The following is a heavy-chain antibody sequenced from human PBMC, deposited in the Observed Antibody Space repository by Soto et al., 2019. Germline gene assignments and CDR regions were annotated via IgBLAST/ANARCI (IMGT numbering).Heavy chain of an antibody. CDR2: IWYDGSNK. Sequence: GGSLRLSCAASGFTFSSYGMHWVRQAPGKGLEWVAVIWYDGSNKYYADSVKGRFTISRDNSKNTLYLQMNSLRAEDTAVYYCAGELSSCSSTSCYAKYYYYYGMDVWGQGTTVTVSS. CDR1: GFTFSSYG. CDR3: AGELSSCSSTSCYAKYYYYYGMDV. V-gene: IGHV3-33*01. J-gene: IGHJ6*02. D-gene: IGHD2-2*01.